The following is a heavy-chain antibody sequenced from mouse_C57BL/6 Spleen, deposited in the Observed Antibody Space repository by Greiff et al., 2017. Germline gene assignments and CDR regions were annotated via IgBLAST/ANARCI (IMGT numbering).Heavy chain of an antibody. D-gene: IGHD1-1*01. J-gene: IGHJ1*03. V-gene: IGHV1-53*01. CDR3: ARGYGSSYGYFDV. CDR1: GYTFTSYW. CDR2: INPSNGGT. Sequence: VQLQQPGTELVKPGASVKLSCKASGYTFTSYWMHWVKQRPGQGLEWIGNINPSNGGTNYNEKFKSKATLTVYKSSSTAYMQLSSLTSEDSAVYYCARGYGSSYGYFDVWGTGTTVTVSS.